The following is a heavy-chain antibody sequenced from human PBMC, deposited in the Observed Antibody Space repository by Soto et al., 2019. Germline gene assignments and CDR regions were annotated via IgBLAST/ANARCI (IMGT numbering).Heavy chain of an antibody. J-gene: IGHJ3*02. D-gene: IGHD3-3*01. CDR3: ARLLLEWLLSVDI. CDR1: RYTFTSYA. Sequence: ASVKVSCKDSRYTFTSYAISWVRQATGQGLERMGWISAYNGNTNYAQKLQGRVTMTTDTSTSTAYMELRSLRSDDTAVYYCARLLLEWLLSVDIWGQGTMVTVSS. CDR2: ISAYNGNT. V-gene: IGHV1-18*01.